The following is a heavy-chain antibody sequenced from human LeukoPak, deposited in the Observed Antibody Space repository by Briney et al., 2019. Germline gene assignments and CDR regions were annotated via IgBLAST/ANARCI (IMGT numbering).Heavy chain of an antibody. CDR1: GYTFTSYY. CDR2: INPSGGST. D-gene: IGHD2-8*01. CDR3: ARVGDYNGRLNWFDP. Sequence: ASVKVSCKASGYTFTSYYMNWVRRSPSQGLGWRGRINPSGGSTSSAQKFQGRVTMTRDMSTSTVYMELSSLRSEDTAVYYCARVGDYNGRLNWFDPWGQGTLVTVSS. V-gene: IGHV1-46*01. J-gene: IGHJ5*02.